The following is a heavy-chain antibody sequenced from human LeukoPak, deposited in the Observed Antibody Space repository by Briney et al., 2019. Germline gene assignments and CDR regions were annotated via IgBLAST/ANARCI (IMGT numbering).Heavy chain of an antibody. CDR3: AKGNYYDTSGYPDY. D-gene: IGHD3-22*01. CDR1: GFTFSSYA. V-gene: IGHV3-23*01. CDR2: ISGSGGST. Sequence: PGGSLRLSCAASGFTFSSYAMSWVRQAPGKALEWVSAISGSGGSTYYADSVKGRFTISRDNSKNTLYLQMNSLRAEDTAVYYCAKGNYYDTSGYPDYWGQGTPVTVSS. J-gene: IGHJ4*02.